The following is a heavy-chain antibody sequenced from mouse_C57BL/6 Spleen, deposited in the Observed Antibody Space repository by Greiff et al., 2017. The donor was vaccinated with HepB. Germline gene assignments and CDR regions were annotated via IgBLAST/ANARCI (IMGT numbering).Heavy chain of an antibody. CDR1: GYTFTSYW. V-gene: IGHV1-53*01. CDR2: INPSNGGT. J-gene: IGHJ3*01. Sequence: QVQLQQSGTELVKPGASVKLSCKASGYTFTSYWMHWVKQRPGQGLEWIGNINPSNGGTNYNEKFKSKATLTVDKSSSTAYMQLSSLTSEDSAVYYCARGSNYVPAWFAYWGQGTLVTVSA. D-gene: IGHD2-5*01. CDR3: ARGSNYVPAWFAY.